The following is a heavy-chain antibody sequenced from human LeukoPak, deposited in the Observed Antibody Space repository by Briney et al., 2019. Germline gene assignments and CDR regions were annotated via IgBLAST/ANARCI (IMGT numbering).Heavy chain of an antibody. Sequence: GGSLRLSCAASGSTFDNYRMSWVRQAPGKGLEWVSAINWNSDTKAYADSVKGRFTISRDRARNSLYLQMDSLRPEDTALYYCAKDTGGNGAYFYAMDAWGQGTSVTVSS. V-gene: IGHV3-9*01. CDR2: INWNSDTK. D-gene: IGHD4-23*01. CDR3: AKDTGGNGAYFYAMDA. J-gene: IGHJ6*02. CDR1: GSTFDNYR.